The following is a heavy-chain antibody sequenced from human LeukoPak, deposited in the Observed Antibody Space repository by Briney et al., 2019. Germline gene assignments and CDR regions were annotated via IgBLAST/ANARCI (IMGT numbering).Heavy chain of an antibody. CDR3: ARDPEYSSFGVFDY. J-gene: IGHJ4*02. CDR1: GFTFSSYA. Sequence: AGGSLRLSCAASGFTFSSYAMHWVRQAPGKGLEWVAVISYDGSNKYYADSVKGRFTISRDNSKNTLYLQMNSLRAEDTAVYYCARDPEYSSFGVFDYWGQGTLVTVSS. CDR2: ISYDGSNK. D-gene: IGHD6-6*01. V-gene: IGHV3-30-3*01.